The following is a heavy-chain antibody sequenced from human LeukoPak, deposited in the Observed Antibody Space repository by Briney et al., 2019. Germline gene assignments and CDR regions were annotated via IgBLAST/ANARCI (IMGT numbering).Heavy chain of an antibody. CDR2: ISSSSSTI. CDR1: GFTFSSYS. V-gene: IGHV3-48*01. J-gene: IGHJ4*02. CDR3: AKDAYSRGDY. Sequence: LAGGSLRLSCAASGFTFSSYSMTWVRQAPGKGLEWVSYISSSSSTIYYADSVKGRFTISRDNAKNSLYLQMNSLRGDDTALYYCAKDAYSRGDYWGQGTLVTVSS. D-gene: IGHD2-21*01.